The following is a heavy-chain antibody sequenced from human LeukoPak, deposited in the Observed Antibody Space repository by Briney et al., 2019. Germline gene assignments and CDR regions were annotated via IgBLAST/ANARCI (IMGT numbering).Heavy chain of an antibody. V-gene: IGHV3-53*01. J-gene: IGHJ4*02. CDR3: ARGTFSPQGSYFGH. CDR2: LYSDGAA. CDR1: GFTVRDNF. D-gene: IGHD1-26*01. Sequence: GGSLRLSCAVSGFTVRDNFLNWVRQTPGKGLECVSVLYSDGAAYYADSVKGRFTISRDTSKNTLSLQMNSLRVEDTALYYCARGTFSPQGSYFGHWGQGILVTVSS.